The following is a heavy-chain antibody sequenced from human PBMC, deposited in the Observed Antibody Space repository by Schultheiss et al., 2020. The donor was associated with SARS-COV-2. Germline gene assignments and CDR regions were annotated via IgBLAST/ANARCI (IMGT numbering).Heavy chain of an antibody. CDR3: VRDRSWWTPYNCFDL. D-gene: IGHD2-15*01. J-gene: IGHJ5*02. CDR1: GFTFSSYG. CDR2: IWYDGRNK. Sequence: GGSLRLSCAASGFTFSSYGMHWVRQAPGKGLEWVAVIWYDGRNKYYVDSVKGRFTISRDNSRNTLYLQMHSLRAEDTAVYYCVRDRSWWTPYNCFDLWGRGTLVTVSS. V-gene: IGHV3-33*08.